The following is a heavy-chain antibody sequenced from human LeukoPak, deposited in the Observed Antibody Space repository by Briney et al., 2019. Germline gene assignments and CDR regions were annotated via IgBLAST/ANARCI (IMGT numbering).Heavy chain of an antibody. CDR3: AKLDYGDFTGWDCYYGMDV. V-gene: IGHV3-30*18. CDR1: GFTFSSYG. Sequence: PGGSLRLSCAASGFTFSSYGMHWVRQAPDKGLEWVAVISYDGSNKYYADSVKGRFTISRDNSKNTLYLQMNSLRAEDTAVYYCAKLDYGDFTGWDCYYGMDVWGQGTTVTVSS. J-gene: IGHJ6*02. D-gene: IGHD4-17*01. CDR2: ISYDGSNK.